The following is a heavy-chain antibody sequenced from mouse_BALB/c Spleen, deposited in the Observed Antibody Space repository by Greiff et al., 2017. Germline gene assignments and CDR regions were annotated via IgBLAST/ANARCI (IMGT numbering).Heavy chain of an antibody. CDR3: ARGRGSSHFDY. J-gene: IGHJ2*01. V-gene: IGHV5-9-4*01. CDR1: GFTFSSYA. D-gene: IGHD1-1*01. Sequence: EVKLMESGGGLVKPGGSLKLSCAASGFTFSSYAMSWVRQSPEKRLEWVAEISSGGSYTYYPDTVTGRFTISRDNAKNTLYLEMSSLRSEDTAMYYCARGRGSSHFDYWGQGTTLTVSS. CDR2: ISSGGSYT.